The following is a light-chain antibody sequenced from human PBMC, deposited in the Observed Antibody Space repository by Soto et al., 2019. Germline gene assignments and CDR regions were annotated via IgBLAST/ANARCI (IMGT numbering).Light chain of an antibody. CDR3: QQRSSWPRT. V-gene: IGKV3-11*01. CDR1: QSVSSY. CDR2: DAS. J-gene: IGKJ2*01. Sequence: ETILTQSPATLSLSPGERATLSCRASQSVSSYLAWYQQKPGQAPRLLIYDASNRATGIPARFSGSGSGTDFTLTISSLEPEDFAVYYCQQRSSWPRTFGQGTKLEIK.